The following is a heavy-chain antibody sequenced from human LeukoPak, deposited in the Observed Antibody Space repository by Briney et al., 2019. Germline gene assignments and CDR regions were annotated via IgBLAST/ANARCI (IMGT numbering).Heavy chain of an antibody. CDR1: GGSISSDY. Sequence: SETLSLTCTVSGGSISSDYWSWIRQPPGKGLEWIGYIYYSGSTNYNPSLKSRVTISVDTSKNQFSLKLSSVTAADTAVYYCARGHSSGWYGIDYWGQGTLVTVSS. CDR3: ARGHSSGWYGIDY. D-gene: IGHD6-19*01. J-gene: IGHJ4*02. V-gene: IGHV4-59*12. CDR2: IYYSGST.